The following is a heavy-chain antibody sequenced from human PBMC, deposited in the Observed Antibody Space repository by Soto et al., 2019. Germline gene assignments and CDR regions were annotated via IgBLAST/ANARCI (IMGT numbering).Heavy chain of an antibody. V-gene: IGHV4-30-4*01. J-gene: IGHJ5*02. CDR1: GGSISSGDYY. Sequence: SETLSLTCTVSGGSISSGDYYWSWIRQPPGKGLEWIGYIYYSGSTYYNPSLKSRVTISVDTSKNQFSLKLSSVTAADTAVYYCARGGLDYDFWSGYKNWFDPWGQGTLVT. D-gene: IGHD3-3*01. CDR2: IYYSGST. CDR3: ARGGLDYDFWSGYKNWFDP.